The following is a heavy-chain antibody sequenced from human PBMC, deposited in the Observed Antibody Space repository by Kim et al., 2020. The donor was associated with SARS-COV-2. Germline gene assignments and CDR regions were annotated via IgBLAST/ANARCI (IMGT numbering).Heavy chain of an antibody. CDR3: ARDRVTMVRGVILTYYGMDV. CDR2: IYYSGST. CDR1: GGSISSSSYY. J-gene: IGHJ6*02. D-gene: IGHD3-10*01. V-gene: IGHV4-39*07. Sequence: SETLSLTCTVSGGSISSSSYYWGWIRQPPGKGLEWIGSIYYSGSTYYNPSLKSRVTISVDTSKNQFSLKLSSVTAADTAVYYCARDRVTMVRGVILTYYGMDVWGQGTTVTVSS.